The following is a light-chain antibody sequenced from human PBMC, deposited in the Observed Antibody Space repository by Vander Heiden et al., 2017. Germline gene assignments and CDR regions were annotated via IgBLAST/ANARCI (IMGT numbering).Light chain of an antibody. Sequence: QSVLPQQPSASGTPGQRGTIYCTRSSSNIGSNYVNGYQQRPGTAPKLLIYRNNQRPSGVPDRFSGSKSGTSASLAISGRRSEDEADYYCAAWDDSLSGVVFGGGTKLTVL. CDR1: SSNIGSNY. J-gene: IGLJ2*01. V-gene: IGLV1-47*01. CDR2: RNN. CDR3: AAWDDSLSGVV.